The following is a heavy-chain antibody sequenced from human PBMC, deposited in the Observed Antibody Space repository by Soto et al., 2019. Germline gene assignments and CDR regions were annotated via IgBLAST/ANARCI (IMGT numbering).Heavy chain of an antibody. CDR2: ISYDGSNK. J-gene: IGHJ3*02. CDR3: ARVEPNYYDSSGYSPLNAFDI. CDR1: GFTFSSYA. Sequence: PVGSLRLSGAASGFTFSSYAMHWVRQAPGKGLEWVAVISYDGSNKYYADSVKGRFTISRDNSKNTLYLQMNSLRAEDTAVYYCARVEPNYYDSSGYSPLNAFDIWGQGTMVTVSS. D-gene: IGHD3-22*01. V-gene: IGHV3-30-3*01.